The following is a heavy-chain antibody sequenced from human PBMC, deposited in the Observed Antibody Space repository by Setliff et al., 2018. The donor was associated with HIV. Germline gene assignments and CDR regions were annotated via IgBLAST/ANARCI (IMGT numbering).Heavy chain of an antibody. V-gene: IGHV4-4*02. D-gene: IGHD6-13*01. J-gene: IGHJ6*02. Sequence: SETLSLTCVVSGGSISSSNWWSWVRQPPGKGLEWIGEISHRGSTNYNPSLRSGVTISVEESKNQFSLKLSSVTAADTAVYYCARDIHSSSWYGVGGMDLWGQGTTVTVSS. CDR2: ISHRGST. CDR1: GGSISSSNW. CDR3: ARDIHSSSWYGVGGMDL.